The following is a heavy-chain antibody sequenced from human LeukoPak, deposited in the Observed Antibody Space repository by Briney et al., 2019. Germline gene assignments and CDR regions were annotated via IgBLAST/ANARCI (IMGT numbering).Heavy chain of an antibody. V-gene: IGHV4-39*07. J-gene: IGHJ5*02. D-gene: IGHD3-3*01. CDR3: AREFRSGYYPHLKVEGFVP. CDR1: GGSISSKNDY. CDR2: MYYSGST. Sequence: SETLSLTCTVSGGSISSKNDYWGWIRQPPGKGLEWIGTMYYSGSTYYNPSLKSRVTISVDTSKNQFSLKLSSVTAADTAVYYCAREFRSGYYPHLKVEGFVPWGQGTLVTVSS.